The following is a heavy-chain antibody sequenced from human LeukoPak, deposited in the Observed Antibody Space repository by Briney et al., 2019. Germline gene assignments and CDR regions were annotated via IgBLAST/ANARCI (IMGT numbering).Heavy chain of an antibody. V-gene: IGHV4-59*01. CDR3: ARSPWIQLWLPLDY. CDR1: GGSISSYY. D-gene: IGHD5-18*01. Sequence: SETLSLTCTVSGGSISSYYWSWIRQPPGKGLEWIGYIYYSGSTNYNPSLKSRATISVDTSKNQFSLKLSSVTAADTAVYYCARSPWIQLWLPLDYWGQGTLVTVFS. CDR2: IYYSGST. J-gene: IGHJ4*02.